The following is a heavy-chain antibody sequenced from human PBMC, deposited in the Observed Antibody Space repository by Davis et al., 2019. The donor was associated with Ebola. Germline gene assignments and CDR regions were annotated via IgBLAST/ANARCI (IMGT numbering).Heavy chain of an antibody. CDR1: GGSISSISYY. D-gene: IGHD4-11*01. J-gene: IGHJ4*02. V-gene: IGHV4-39*01. CDR2: IYYSGST. CDR3: ARVRYSNYAQIDY. Sequence: MPSETLSLTCTVSGGSISSISYYWGWIRQPPGKGRGWIGSIYYSGSTYYNPSLKSRVTISVDTSKNQFSLKLSSVTAADTAVYYCARVRYSNYAQIDYWGQGTLVTVSS.